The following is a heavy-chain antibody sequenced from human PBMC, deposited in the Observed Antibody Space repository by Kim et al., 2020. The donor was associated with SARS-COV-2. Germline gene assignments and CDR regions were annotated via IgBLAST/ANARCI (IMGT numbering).Heavy chain of an antibody. Sequence: ASVKVSCKASGYSFTTFGISWVRQAPGQGLEWMGWISIASGKTDYAQKFQGRVTMSTDTSTSTAYMELRSLRSDDTAVYYCARDHLVATIGGADPWGQGTLVTVSS. CDR1: GYSFTTFG. J-gene: IGHJ5*02. CDR2: ISIASGKT. V-gene: IGHV1-18*01. CDR3: ARDHLVATIGGADP. D-gene: IGHD5-12*01.